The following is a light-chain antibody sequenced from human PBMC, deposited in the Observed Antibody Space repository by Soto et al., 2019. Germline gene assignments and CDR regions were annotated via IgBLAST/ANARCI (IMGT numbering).Light chain of an antibody. CDR1: QTIHSW. V-gene: IGKV1-5*03. CDR3: QQYHSYWT. J-gene: IGKJ1*01. Sequence: DIQMTQSPSTLSASVGDRVTITCRASQTIHSWLAWYQQKPGKAPKLLVYEASNLESWVPSRFSGSGTGTEFTLTNSNLQPAEFGTYYCQQYHSYWTFGQGTKVDIK. CDR2: EAS.